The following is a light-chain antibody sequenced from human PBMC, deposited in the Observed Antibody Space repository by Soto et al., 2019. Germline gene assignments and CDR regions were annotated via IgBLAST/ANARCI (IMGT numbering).Light chain of an antibody. CDR2: DVS. CDR3: CSYAGSYTEV. J-gene: IGLJ2*01. Sequence: QSALTQPRSVSGPPGQSVTISCTGTSSDIGGYNYVSWYQQHPGKAPKLMIYDVSKRPSGVPDRFSGSKSGNTASLTISGLQADDEADYYCCSYAGSYTEVFGGGTKLTVL. CDR1: SSDIGGYNY. V-gene: IGLV2-11*01.